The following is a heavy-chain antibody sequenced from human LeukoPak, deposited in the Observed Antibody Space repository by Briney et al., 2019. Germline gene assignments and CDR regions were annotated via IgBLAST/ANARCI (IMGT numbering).Heavy chain of an antibody. Sequence: GASVKVSCKASGYTFTSYGISWLRQAPGQGLEWMGWISAYNGNTNYAQKLQGRVTMTTDTSTSTAYMELRSLRSDDTAVYYCARVQFVEMATLFDYWGQGTLVTVSS. CDR1: GYTFTSYG. V-gene: IGHV1-18*01. CDR2: ISAYNGNT. D-gene: IGHD5-24*01. CDR3: ARVQFVEMATLFDY. J-gene: IGHJ4*02.